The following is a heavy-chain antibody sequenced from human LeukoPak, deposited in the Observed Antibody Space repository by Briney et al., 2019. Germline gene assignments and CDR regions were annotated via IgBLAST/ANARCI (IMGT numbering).Heavy chain of an antibody. D-gene: IGHD2-2*01. CDR1: VYTFTRYG. CDR3: ARSYCSSSICYARATGWFDL. V-gene: IGHV1-18*01. J-gene: IGHJ5*02. Sequence: ASVTVSCTASVYTFTRYGISWVRQAPGQGREWMGWITAYNGNTNCAQKFQGRVTMTTDTSTSTAYMELTSLRSDDTAVYYCARSYCSSSICYARATGWFDLWGQGSLVTVSS. CDR2: ITAYNGNT.